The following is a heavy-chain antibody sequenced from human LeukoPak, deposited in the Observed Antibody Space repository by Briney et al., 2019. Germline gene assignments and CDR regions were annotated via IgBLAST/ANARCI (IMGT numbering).Heavy chain of an antibody. J-gene: IGHJ5*02. Sequence: GGSLRLSCAASGFTFSYYGMHWVRQAPGKGLEWVAVTWYDGSNKYYADSVKGRFTISRDNSKNTLYLQMNSLRAEDTAVYYCARAAYSSSFNWFDPWGQGTLVTVSS. CDR3: ARAAYSSSFNWFDP. CDR2: TWYDGSNK. CDR1: GFTFSYYG. D-gene: IGHD6-13*01. V-gene: IGHV3-33*01.